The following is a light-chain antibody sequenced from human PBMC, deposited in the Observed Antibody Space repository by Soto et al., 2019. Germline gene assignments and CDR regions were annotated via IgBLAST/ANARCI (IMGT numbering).Light chain of an antibody. Sequence: IQLTQSPSSLSASVGDRVTITCRASQDIAIYLAWYQQKPGEAPKLLIYAASTLYGGVPSRFSGSGSGTDYEPTITSLQAEDFATYYCQQLRKYPSTFGGGTKVEIK. J-gene: IGKJ4*01. V-gene: IGKV1-9*01. CDR1: QDIAIY. CDR3: QQLRKYPST. CDR2: AAS.